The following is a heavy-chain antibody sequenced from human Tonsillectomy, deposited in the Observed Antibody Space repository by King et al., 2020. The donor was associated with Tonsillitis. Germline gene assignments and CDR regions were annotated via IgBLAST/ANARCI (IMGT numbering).Heavy chain of an antibody. CDR2: IYHTGGT. CDR3: AKGALGFDY. CDR1: GDSISSYYW. J-gene: IGHJ4*02. V-gene: IGHV4-4*02. Sequence: QLQESGPGLVKPSGTLSLTCAVSGDSISSYYWWTWVRQPPGKGLEWIGEIYHTGGTNYIPSLESRVTMSVDKSRNQFSLKLNYVTAADTAVYYCAKGALGFDYWGQGTLVTVSS. D-gene: IGHD7-27*01.